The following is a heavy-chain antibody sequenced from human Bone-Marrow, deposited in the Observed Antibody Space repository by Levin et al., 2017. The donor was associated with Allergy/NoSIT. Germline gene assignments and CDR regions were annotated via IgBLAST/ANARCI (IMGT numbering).Heavy chain of an antibody. D-gene: IGHD2-15*01. Sequence: SETLSLTCAVYGGSFSGYYWSWIRQPPGKGLEWIGEINHSGSTNYNPSLKSRVTISVDTSKNQFSLKLSSVTAADTAVYYCARGASDCSGGSCYSDYYYYMDVWGKGTTVTVSS. V-gene: IGHV4-34*01. J-gene: IGHJ6*03. CDR1: GGSFSGYY. CDR3: ARGASDCSGGSCYSDYYYYMDV. CDR2: INHSGST.